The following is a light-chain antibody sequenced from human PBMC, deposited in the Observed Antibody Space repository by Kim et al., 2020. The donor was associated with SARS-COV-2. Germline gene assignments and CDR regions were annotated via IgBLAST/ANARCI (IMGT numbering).Light chain of an antibody. Sequence: EIVLTQSPATLSLSPGERATLSCRASQSVSTYLAWYQQKPGQTPRLLIYAASNRATGIPVRFSGSGSGTDFTLTISSLEPEDFAVYYCQQRTSWPLTFGEGTQLEIK. J-gene: IGKJ5*01. CDR2: AAS. V-gene: IGKV3-11*01. CDR1: QSVSTY. CDR3: QQRTSWPLT.